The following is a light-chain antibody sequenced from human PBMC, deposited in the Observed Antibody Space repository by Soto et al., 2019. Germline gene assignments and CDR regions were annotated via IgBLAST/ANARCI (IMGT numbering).Light chain of an antibody. CDR3: QQYNNWPLT. CDR1: QSVSSD. J-gene: IGKJ4*01. Sequence: ERVMTQAPATLSVSPGERATLSCRASQSVSSDLAWYQQKPGQGSRLLIYGAFNRATGVPARFSGSGSGTEFTLTISSLQSEDFAVYYCQQYNNWPLTFGGGTKVEIK. V-gene: IGKV3-15*01. CDR2: GAF.